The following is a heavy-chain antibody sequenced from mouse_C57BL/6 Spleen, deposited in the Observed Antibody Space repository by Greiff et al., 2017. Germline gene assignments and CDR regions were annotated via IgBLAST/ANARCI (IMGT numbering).Heavy chain of an antibody. J-gene: IGHJ3*01. Sequence: VQLVESGAELAKPGASVKLSCKASGYTFTSYWMHWVKQRPGQGLEWIGYINPSSGYTKYNQKFKDKATLTADKSSSTAYMQLSSLTYEDSAVYYCARSGDSSGSPFAYWGQGTLVTVSA. D-gene: IGHD3-2*02. CDR1: GYTFTSYW. CDR2: INPSSGYT. V-gene: IGHV1-7*01. CDR3: ARSGDSSGSPFAY.